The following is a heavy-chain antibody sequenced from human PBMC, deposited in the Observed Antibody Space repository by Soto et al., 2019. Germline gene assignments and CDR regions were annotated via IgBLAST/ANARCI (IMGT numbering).Heavy chain of an antibody. CDR1: GGSTSSGDYY. V-gene: IGHV4-31*03. J-gene: IGHJ5*01. D-gene: IGHD3-22*01. CDR3: ARYFLEGSGYSNWFDS. CDR2: MHCSGSA. Sequence: QVQLQESGPGLVKPSQTLSLTCTVSGGSTSSGDYYWGWIRQHSGQGLEWIGYMHCSGSAYYNPYLKSRGTISVDTSMNQFSLKLSSVTAADTAMYYCARYFLEGSGYSNWFDSWGQGTLVTVSS.